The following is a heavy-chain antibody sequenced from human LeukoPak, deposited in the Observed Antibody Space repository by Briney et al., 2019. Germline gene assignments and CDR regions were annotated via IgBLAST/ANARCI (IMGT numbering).Heavy chain of an antibody. J-gene: IGHJ5*02. CDR3: ATDVETGS. CDR1: GCTFIDDY. V-gene: IGHV1-2*02. CDR2: INPKSGDS. D-gene: IGHD2-21*02. Sequence: ASVKVSCKASGCTFIDDYIYWLRQAPGQGPEYMGWINPKSGDSRFVEKFQGRVTLTRDTSIRTTYLELKRLRCDDTAVYYCATDVETGSWGQGTLVTVSS.